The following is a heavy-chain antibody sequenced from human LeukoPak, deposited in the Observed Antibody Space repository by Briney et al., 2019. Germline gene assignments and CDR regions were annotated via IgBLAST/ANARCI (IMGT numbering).Heavy chain of an antibody. J-gene: IGHJ4*02. CDR3: ARGEGSGSYYSYFDY. D-gene: IGHD1-26*01. CDR1: GGSISTSSYY. CDR2: IYYSGST. V-gene: IGHV4-39*07. Sequence: SETLSLTCTVSGGSISTSSYYWGWIRQPPGKGLEWIGSIYYSGSTYYIPSLKSRVTISVDTSKNQFSLKLSSVTAADTAVYYCARGEGSGSYYSYFDYWGQGTLVTVSS.